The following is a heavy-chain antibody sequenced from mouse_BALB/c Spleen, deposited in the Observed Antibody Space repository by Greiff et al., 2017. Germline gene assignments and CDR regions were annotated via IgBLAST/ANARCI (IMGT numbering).Heavy chain of an antibody. V-gene: IGHV5-9-4*01. D-gene: IGHD2-12*01. CDR2: ISSGGSYT. CDR3: ARLRRFAY. CDR1: GFTFSSYA. J-gene: IGHJ3*01. Sequence: EVKLMESGGGLVKPGGSLKLSCAASGFTFSSYAMSWVRQSPEKRLEWVAEISSGGSYTYYPDTVTGRFTISRDNAKNTLYLEMSSLRSEDTAMYYCARLRRFAYWGQGTLVTVSA.